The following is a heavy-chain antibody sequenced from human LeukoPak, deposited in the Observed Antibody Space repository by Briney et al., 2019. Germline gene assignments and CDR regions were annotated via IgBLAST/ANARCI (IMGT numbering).Heavy chain of an antibody. CDR2: IIPILGRA. V-gene: IGHV1-69*08. J-gene: IGHJ4*02. CDR1: GGTFSSYT. CDR3: ARDLFDFGPTEKYLGDYFDY. D-gene: IGHD5/OR15-5a*01. Sequence: SVKVSCKASGGTFSSYTISWVRQAPGQGHELMGSIIPILGRANYAQKFQGRVTITADKSTSTAYMELSSLRSEDTAVYYCARDLFDFGPTEKYLGDYFDYWGQGTLVTVSS.